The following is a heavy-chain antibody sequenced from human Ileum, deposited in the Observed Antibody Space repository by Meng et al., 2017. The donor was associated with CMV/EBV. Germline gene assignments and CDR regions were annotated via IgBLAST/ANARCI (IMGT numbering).Heavy chain of an antibody. J-gene: IGHJ4*02. CDR1: GGSISGFY. D-gene: IGHD2-2*01. CDR2: VYSSGST. CDR3: ARGSSSWAFDY. V-gene: IGHV4-4*07. Sequence: QVQLQVSGPGRVKPSETLSLTCTVSGGSISGFYWSWIRQPATKGLEWIGRVYSSGSTDYNPSLQSRVTMSVDTSKNQFSLKLSSVTAADTAVYYCARGSSSWAFDYWGQGTLVTVSS.